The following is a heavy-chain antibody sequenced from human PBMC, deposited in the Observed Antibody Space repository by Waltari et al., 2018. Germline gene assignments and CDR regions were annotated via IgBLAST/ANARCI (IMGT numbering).Heavy chain of an antibody. D-gene: IGHD3-22*01. CDR2: IYYSGST. Sequence: QVQLQESGPGLVKPSQTLSLTCTVSGGSISSGGYYWRWIRQHPGKGLEWIGYIYYSGSTYYNPSLKSRVTISVDTSKNQFSLKLSSVTAADAAVYYCARGCLYYYDSSGYYDYWGQGTLVTVSS. CDR1: GGSISSGGYY. CDR3: ARGCLYYYDSSGYYDY. V-gene: IGHV4-31*03. J-gene: IGHJ4*02.